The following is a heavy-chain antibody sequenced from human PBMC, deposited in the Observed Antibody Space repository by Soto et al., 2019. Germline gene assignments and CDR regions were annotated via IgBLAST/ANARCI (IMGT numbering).Heavy chain of an antibody. CDR1: GSTFSEYY. J-gene: IGHJ6*02. CDR3: VRPGYCSSTSCFDAMDV. D-gene: IGHD2-2*01. CDR2: SRNEANDYIR. V-gene: IGHV3-72*01. Sequence: GALRLSCLASGSTFSEYYMDWVRQAPGRGLEWIGRSRNEANDYIRDYAASVKGRFSVSRDDSKSSFFLQMNGLKTEDTAVYYCVRPGYCSSTSCFDAMDVWGQGTKVTVSS.